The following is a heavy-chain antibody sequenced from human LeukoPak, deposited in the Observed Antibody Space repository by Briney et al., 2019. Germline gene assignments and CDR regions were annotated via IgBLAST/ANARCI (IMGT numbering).Heavy chain of an antibody. CDR2: INHSGST. CDR1: GGSFSGYY. V-gene: IGHV4-34*01. Sequence: SETLSLTSAVYGGSFSGYYWSWIRQPPGKGLEWIGEINHSGSTNYNPSLKSRVTISVDTSKNQFSLKLSSVTAADTAVYYCARNRDEKAGIAAFYYYYYMDVWGKGTTVTVSS. CDR3: ARNRDEKAGIAAFYYYYYMDV. D-gene: IGHD6-13*01. J-gene: IGHJ6*03.